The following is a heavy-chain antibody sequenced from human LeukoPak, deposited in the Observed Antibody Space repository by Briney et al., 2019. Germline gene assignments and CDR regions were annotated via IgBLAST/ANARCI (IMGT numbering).Heavy chain of an antibody. CDR1: GGSISSGDYY. J-gene: IGHJ4*02. V-gene: IGHV4-30-4*01. CDR2: IYYSGST. D-gene: IGHD3-22*01. CDR3: ARLSYDSSGWDFDY. Sequence: PSQTLSLTCTVSGGSISSGDYYWSWIRQPPGKGLEWIGYIYYSGSTYYNPSLKSRVTISVDTSKNQSSLKLSSVTAADTAVYYCARLSYDSSGWDFDYWGQGTLVTVSS.